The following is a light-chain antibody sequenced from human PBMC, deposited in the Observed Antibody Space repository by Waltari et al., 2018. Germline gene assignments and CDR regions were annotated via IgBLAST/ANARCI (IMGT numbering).Light chain of an antibody. CDR3: ALYMGEGIRV. CDR1: SGSVSTTYY. V-gene: IGLV8-61*02. Sequence: QTVVTQEPAFSVSPGGTVTLTRGLNSGSVSTTYYPRWYQETPGQAPRTLIYTTNMRSSGVPVCLSGSILGDKAALTITGAQADYECEYYCALYMGEGIRVVGGGAKLTV. J-gene: IGLJ2*01. CDR2: TTN.